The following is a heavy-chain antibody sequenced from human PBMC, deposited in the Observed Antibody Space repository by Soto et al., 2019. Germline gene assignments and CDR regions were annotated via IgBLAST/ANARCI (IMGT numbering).Heavy chain of an antibody. CDR3: AIVCIAAVWHYYCYGMDG. CDR2: IIPIFGTA. Sequence: GASVKVSCKASGGTFSSYAISWVRQAPGQGLEWMGGIIPIFGTANYAQKFQGRVTITADESTSTAYMELSSLRSEDTAVYYCAIVCIAAVWHYYCYGMDGWGQGTTVTFSS. D-gene: IGHD6-13*01. J-gene: IGHJ6*02. V-gene: IGHV1-69*13. CDR1: GGTFSSYA.